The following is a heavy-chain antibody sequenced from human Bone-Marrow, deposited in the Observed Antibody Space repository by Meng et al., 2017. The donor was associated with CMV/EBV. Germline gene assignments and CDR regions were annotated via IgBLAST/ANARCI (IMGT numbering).Heavy chain of an antibody. J-gene: IGHJ3*02. CDR1: GLSFSVYW. CDR2: IAPEGREK. CDR3: AREVDFVDAFDI. D-gene: IGHD3-3*01. Sequence: GGSLRLSCEASGLSFSVYWMTWVRQAPGKGLEWVANIAPEGREKYYVDSVKGRFAISRDNSKNSLYLQMNSLRAEDTALYYCAREVDFVDAFDIWGQGTMVTGSS. V-gene: IGHV3-7*01.